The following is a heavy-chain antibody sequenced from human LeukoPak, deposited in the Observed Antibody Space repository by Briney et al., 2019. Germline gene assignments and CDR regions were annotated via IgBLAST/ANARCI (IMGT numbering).Heavy chain of an antibody. CDR2: IYTSGST. CDR1: GGSISNGSYY. J-gene: IGHJ4*02. Sequence: TSQTLCLTCTVSGGSISNGSYYWRWIRQPAGKGLEWIGRIYTSGSTNYHPSLKSRVTTSVDTSKNQFSLKLSSVTAADTAVYYCARSSYSGWCLYYRGQGTLVTVSS. D-gene: IGHD6-19*01. V-gene: IGHV4-61*02. CDR3: ARSSYSGWCLYY.